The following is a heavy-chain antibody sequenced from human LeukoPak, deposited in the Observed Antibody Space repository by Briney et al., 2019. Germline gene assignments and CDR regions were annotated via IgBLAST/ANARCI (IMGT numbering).Heavy chain of an antibody. D-gene: IGHD3-16*01. CDR3: AKDLGGNYYYYMDV. Sequence: GGAPRLSSAASGFTFISYGMHRGRHAPRKGVERVSVIWYDGSNEYYAESVRGPFTISRDNSKNTLYMQMNSLRAEDTAVYYCAKDLGGNYYYYMDVWGKGTTVTVSS. CDR2: IWYDGSNE. V-gene: IGHV3-33*06. J-gene: IGHJ6*03. CDR1: GFTFISYG.